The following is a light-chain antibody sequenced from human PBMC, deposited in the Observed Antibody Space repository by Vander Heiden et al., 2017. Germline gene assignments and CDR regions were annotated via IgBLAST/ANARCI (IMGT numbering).Light chain of an antibody. CDR2: AAS. CDR1: QSIRSY. J-gene: IGKJ1*01. Sequence: DIQLTHSPSYLSASVGDRVTITCRASQSIRSYLNWYQQKPGKAPKLLIYAASSLQSGVPSRFSGSGSGTDFTLTISSLQPEDFATYYCQQSYSTPPTFGQGTKVEIK. CDR3: QQSYSTPPT. V-gene: IGKV1-39*01.